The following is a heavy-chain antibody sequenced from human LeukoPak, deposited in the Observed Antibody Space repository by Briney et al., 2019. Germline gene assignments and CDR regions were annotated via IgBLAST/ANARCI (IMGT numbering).Heavy chain of an antibody. D-gene: IGHD6-13*01. Sequence: HGASVKVSCKASGYTFTSYGISWVRQAPGQGLEWMGWISAYNGNTNYAQKLQGRVTVTRDTSISTAYMELSSLRSDDTAVYYCARDEGSGDSSSWYGNYWGQGTLVTVSS. V-gene: IGHV1-18*01. J-gene: IGHJ4*02. CDR3: ARDEGSGDSSSWYGNY. CDR1: GYTFTSYG. CDR2: ISAYNGNT.